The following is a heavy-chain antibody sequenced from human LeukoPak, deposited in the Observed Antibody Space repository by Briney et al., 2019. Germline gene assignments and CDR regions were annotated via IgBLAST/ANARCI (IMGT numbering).Heavy chain of an antibody. J-gene: IGHJ3*02. Sequence: GGSLRLSSAASGFTFSSYSMHWVRQAPRKGLEWVARISYDGSNNNYADSVQGRFTLSRDNSKNTVYLQMNGLRAEDTAVYYCARGIAMTTLNAFDIWGQGTMVIVSS. CDR2: ISYDGSNN. V-gene: IGHV3-30*04. D-gene: IGHD4-11*01. CDR1: GFTFSSYS. CDR3: ARGIAMTTLNAFDI.